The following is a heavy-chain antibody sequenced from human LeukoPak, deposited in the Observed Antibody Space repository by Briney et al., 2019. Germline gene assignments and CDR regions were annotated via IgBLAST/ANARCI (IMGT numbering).Heavy chain of an antibody. CDR2: IIPIFGTA. J-gene: IGHJ6*03. D-gene: IGHD5-18*01. CDR3: ARGDTAKGYYYYYMDV. V-gene: IGHV1-69*13. Sequence: SVKVSCKASGGTFSSYAISWVRQAPGQGLEWMGGIIPIFGTANYAQKFQGRVTITADESTSTAYMELSSLRSEDTAVYYCARGDTAKGYYYYYMDVWGKGTTVTISS. CDR1: GGTFSSYA.